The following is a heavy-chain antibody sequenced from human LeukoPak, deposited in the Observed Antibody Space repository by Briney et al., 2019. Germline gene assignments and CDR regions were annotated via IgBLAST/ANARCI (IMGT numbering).Heavy chain of an antibody. CDR2: IIPIFGTA. CDR1: GYTFTGYY. CDR3: AKPKYYYDSSGYRAPRYYYYYYGMDV. J-gene: IGHJ6*02. Sequence: ASVTVSCTASGYTFTGYYMHWVRQAPGQGLEWMGGIIPIFGTANYAQKFQGRVTITADESTSTAYMELSSLRSEDTAVYYCAKPKYYYDSSGYRAPRYYYYYYGMDVWGQGTTVTVSS. D-gene: IGHD3-22*01. V-gene: IGHV1-69*13.